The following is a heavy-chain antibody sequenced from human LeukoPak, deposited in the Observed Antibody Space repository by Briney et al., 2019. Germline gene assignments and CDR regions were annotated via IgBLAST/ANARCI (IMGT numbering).Heavy chain of an antibody. CDR2: ISSSSSYI. CDR1: GFTFSSYS. V-gene: IGHV3-21*01. D-gene: IGHD2-21*02. CDR3: ATVDVPVGTGVRGLFDY. Sequence: GGSLRLSCAASGFTFSSYSMNWVRQAPGKGLEWVSSISSSSSYIYYADSVKGRFTISRDNAKNSLYLQMNSLRAEDTAVYYCATVDVPVGTGVRGLFDYWGQGTLVTVSS. J-gene: IGHJ4*02.